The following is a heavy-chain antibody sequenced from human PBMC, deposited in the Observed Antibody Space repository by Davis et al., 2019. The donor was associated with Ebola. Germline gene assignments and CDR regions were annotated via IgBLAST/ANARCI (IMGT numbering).Heavy chain of an antibody. CDR1: GFTFSRYL. Sequence: PGGSLRLSCTASGFTFSRYLTHWVRQAPGKGLVWFSRFTADGSSSSYADSVKGRFTISRDNAKNQLYLIMNSLRAEDTSVYFCVKNYYGMDVWGQGTTVTVS. D-gene: IGHD3-10*01. V-gene: IGHV3-74*01. CDR3: VKNYYGMDV. J-gene: IGHJ6*02. CDR2: FTADGSSS.